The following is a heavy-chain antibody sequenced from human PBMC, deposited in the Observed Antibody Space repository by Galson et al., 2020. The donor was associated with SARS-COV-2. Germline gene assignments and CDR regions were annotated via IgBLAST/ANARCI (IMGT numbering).Heavy chain of an antibody. D-gene: IGHD3-16*01. CDR2: IYYNGNT. V-gene: IGHV4-39*07. CDR3: ARDPGGATEFDF. Sequence: SETLSLTCSVSGGPISSSTYFWGWIRQPPGKGLEWIATIYYNGNTYYNPSLRSRVTISLDTSNNQFSLKMTSVTAADTAFYYCARDPGGATEFDFWGQGTLVTVSS. CDR1: GGPISSSTYF. J-gene: IGHJ4*02.